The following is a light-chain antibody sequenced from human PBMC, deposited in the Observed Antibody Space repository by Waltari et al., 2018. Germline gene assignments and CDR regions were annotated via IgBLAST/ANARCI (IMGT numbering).Light chain of an antibody. CDR2: RSD. J-gene: IGLJ2*01. CDR1: SSNIGRNI. CDR3: AAWDDSLNARI. V-gene: IGLV1-44*01. Sequence: QSLLTQPPSISGAPGQRVTISCSGSSSNIGRNIVHWYEQVPGTAPKPLIFRSDQRPSGVSDRFSGSKSGTSASLTITGLLSADEADYICAAWDDSLNARIFGGGTRLTVL.